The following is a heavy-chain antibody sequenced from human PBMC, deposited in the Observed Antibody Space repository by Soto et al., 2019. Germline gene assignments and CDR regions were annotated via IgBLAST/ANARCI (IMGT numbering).Heavy chain of an antibody. D-gene: IGHD3-3*01. CDR3: ARDQKVTYYDFWSGYSGAFDI. CDR1: GYTFTSYY. Sequence: ASVKVSCKASGYTFTSYYMHWVREAPGQGLEWMGIINPSGGSTSYAQKFQGRVPMTRDTSTSTVYMELSRLRSEDTAVYYCARDQKVTYYDFWSGYSGAFDIWGQGKMVTVSS. J-gene: IGHJ3*02. CDR2: INPSGGST. V-gene: IGHV1-46*03.